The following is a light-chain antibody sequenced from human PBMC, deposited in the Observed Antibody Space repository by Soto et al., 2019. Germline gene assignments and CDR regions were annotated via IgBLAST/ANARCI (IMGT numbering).Light chain of an antibody. V-gene: IGLV2-14*01. CDR3: SAYPGASTVV. CDR1: SRDVGAYTH. J-gene: IGLJ2*01. CDR2: DVS. Sequence: QSALTQPASVSGSPGQSITISCTGTSRDVGAYTHVSWYQQHPGQAPKLIIFDVSYRPSGVSARFSGSKSGNTASLTISGLRPEDEADYYCSAYPGASTVVFGGGTKLTVL.